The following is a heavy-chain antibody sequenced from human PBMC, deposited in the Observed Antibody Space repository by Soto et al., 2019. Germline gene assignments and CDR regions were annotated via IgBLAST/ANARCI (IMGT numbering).Heavy chain of an antibody. CDR3: ATIVGANDY. V-gene: IGHV4-4*07. Sequence: PSETLSLTCPVSGGSIYTYSWTWIRQPAGKGLEWIGHIYSSGSANYNPSLTSRVSMSVDTSKNQFSLKLNSVTAADTAVYYCATIVGANDYWGQGTLVTVSS. CDR2: IYSSGSA. CDR1: GGSIYTYS. J-gene: IGHJ4*02. D-gene: IGHD1-26*01.